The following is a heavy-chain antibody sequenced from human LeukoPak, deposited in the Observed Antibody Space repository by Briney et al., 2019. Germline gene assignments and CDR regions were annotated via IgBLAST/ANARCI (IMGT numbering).Heavy chain of an antibody. CDR1: GGSISSYY. Sequence: SETLSLTCTVSGGSISSYYWSWIRQPPGKGLEWIGYIYYSGSTNYNPSLKSRVTISVDTSKNQFSLKLSSVTAADTAVYYCAGPYYYDSRIDPWGQGILVTVSS. D-gene: IGHD3-22*01. J-gene: IGHJ5*02. CDR2: IYYSGST. V-gene: IGHV4-59*08. CDR3: AGPYYYDSRIDP.